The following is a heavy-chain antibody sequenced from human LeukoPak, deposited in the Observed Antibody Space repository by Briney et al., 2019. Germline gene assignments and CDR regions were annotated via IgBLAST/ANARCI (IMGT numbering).Heavy chain of an antibody. D-gene: IGHD3-3*01. V-gene: IGHV4-59*01. J-gene: IGHJ5*02. CDR3: AGTYYDFWSGYSYNWFDP. CDR1: GGSISSYY. Sequence: PSETLSLTCTVSGGSISSYYRSWIRQPPGKGLEWIGYIYYSGSTNYNPSLKSRVTISVDTSKNQFSLKLSSVTAADTAVYYCAGTYYDFWSGYSYNWFDPWGQGTLVTVSS. CDR2: IYYSGST.